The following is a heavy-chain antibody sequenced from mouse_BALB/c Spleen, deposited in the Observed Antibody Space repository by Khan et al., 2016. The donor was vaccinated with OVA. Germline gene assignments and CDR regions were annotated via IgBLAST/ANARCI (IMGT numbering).Heavy chain of an antibody. Sequence: QVQLKQSGPGLVAPSQSLSITCTISGFSLTNYGVHWVRQPPGKGLEWLVVIWSDGSTTYNSDLKSRLTIRKDNSNSQVFLKMNSLQTDDTAVYFCARQPYYHYEIMDYWGQGTSVTVSS. D-gene: IGHD2-4*01. CDR3: ARQPYYHYEIMDY. J-gene: IGHJ4*01. CDR1: GFSLTNYG. V-gene: IGHV2-6-1*01. CDR2: IWSDGST.